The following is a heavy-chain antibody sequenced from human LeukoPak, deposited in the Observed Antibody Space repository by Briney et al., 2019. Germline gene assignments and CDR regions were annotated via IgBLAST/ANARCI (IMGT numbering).Heavy chain of an antibody. J-gene: IGHJ6*02. D-gene: IGHD3-3*01. CDR3: ASTIFGVVITAGYGMDV. CDR2: INPNSGGT. V-gene: IGHV1-2*06. Sequence: ASVKVSCKASGYTFTNYHMHWVRQAPGQGLEWMGRINPNSGGTNYAQKFQGRVTMTRDTSISTAYMELSRLRSDDTAVYYCASTIFGVVITAGYGMDVWGQGTTVTVSS. CDR1: GYTFTNYH.